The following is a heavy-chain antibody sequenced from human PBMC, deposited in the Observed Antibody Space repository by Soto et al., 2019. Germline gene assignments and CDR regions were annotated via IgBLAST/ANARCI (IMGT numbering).Heavy chain of an antibody. D-gene: IGHD2-8*01. J-gene: IGHJ4*02. CDR2: INAGNGNT. CDR1: GYTFTSYA. CDR3: ARGPHPYFNDY. V-gene: IGHV1-3*01. Sequence: ASVKVSCKASGYTFTSYAMHWVRQAPGQRLEWMGWINAGNGNTKYSQKFQGRVTMTRNTSISTAYMELSSLRSEDTAVYYCARGPHPYFNDYWGQGTLVTVSS.